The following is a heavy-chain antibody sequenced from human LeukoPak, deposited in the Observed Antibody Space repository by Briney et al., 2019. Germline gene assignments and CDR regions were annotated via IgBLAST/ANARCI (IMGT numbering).Heavy chain of an antibody. CDR3: ARGGIIRGLFDY. CDR1: GGSISSGSYY. CDR2: IYTSGST. Sequence: KASQTLSLTCTVSGGSISSGSYYWSWIRQPAGKGLEWIGRIYTSGSTNYNPSLKSRVTISVDTSKNQFSLKLSSVTAADTAVYYCARGGIIRGLFDYWGQGTLVTVSS. V-gene: IGHV4-61*02. D-gene: IGHD3-10*01. J-gene: IGHJ4*02.